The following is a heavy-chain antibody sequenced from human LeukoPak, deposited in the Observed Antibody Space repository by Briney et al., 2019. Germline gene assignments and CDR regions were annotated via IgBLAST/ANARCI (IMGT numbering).Heavy chain of an antibody. CDR3: ASDHYGSGSFNY. J-gene: IGHJ4*02. Sequence: SETLSLTCAVSGGSISSGGYSWSWIRQPPGKGLEWIGYIYHSGSTYYNPSLKSRVTISVDRSKNQFSLKLSSVTAADTAVYYCASDHYGSGSFNYWGQGTLVTVSS. CDR1: GGSISSGGYS. V-gene: IGHV4-30-2*01. CDR2: IYHSGST. D-gene: IGHD3-10*01.